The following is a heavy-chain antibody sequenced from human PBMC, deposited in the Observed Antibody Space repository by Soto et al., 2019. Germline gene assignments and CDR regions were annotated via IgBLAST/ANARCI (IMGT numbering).Heavy chain of an antibody. CDR2: IIPIFGTA. J-gene: IGHJ1*01. V-gene: IGHV1-69*06. Sequence: SVKVSCNGSGGTFSCYAISWVRQAPGQGLEWMGGIIPIFGTANYAQKFQGRVTITADKSTSTAYMELSSLRSEDTAVYYCAREGNYCSSTSCYPTRAEYFQHWGQGTLVTVS. CDR1: GGTFSCYA. CDR3: AREGNYCSSTSCYPTRAEYFQH. D-gene: IGHD2-2*01.